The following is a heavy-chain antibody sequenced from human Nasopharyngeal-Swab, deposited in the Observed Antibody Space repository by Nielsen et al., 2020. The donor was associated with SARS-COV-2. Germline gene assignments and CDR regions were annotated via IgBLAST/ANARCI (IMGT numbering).Heavy chain of an antibody. J-gene: IGHJ3*02. CDR3: ARATGYGDYGAFDI. Sequence: GGSLRLSCAASGFTFSSYSMNWVRQAPGKGLEWVSSISSSSSTIYYADSVKGRFTISRDGAKNSLYLQMNSLRDEDTAVYYCARATGYGDYGAFDIWGQGTMVTVSS. CDR1: GFTFSSYS. D-gene: IGHD4-17*01. CDR2: ISSSSSTI. V-gene: IGHV3-48*02.